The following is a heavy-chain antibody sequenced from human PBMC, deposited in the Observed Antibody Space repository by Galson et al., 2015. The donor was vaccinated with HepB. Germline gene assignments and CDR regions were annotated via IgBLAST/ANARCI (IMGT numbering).Heavy chain of an antibody. CDR1: GFTFSTYW. CDR2: IKQDGSEK. Sequence: SLRLSCAASGFTFSTYWMSWVRQAPGKGLEWVANIKQDGSEKYYVDSVKGRFTISRDNAKNSLYLQMNSLRAEDTAVYYCAREGPTGGGGNFDYWGQGTLVTVSS. D-gene: IGHD4-23*01. CDR3: AREGPTGGGGNFDY. V-gene: IGHV3-7*03. J-gene: IGHJ4*02.